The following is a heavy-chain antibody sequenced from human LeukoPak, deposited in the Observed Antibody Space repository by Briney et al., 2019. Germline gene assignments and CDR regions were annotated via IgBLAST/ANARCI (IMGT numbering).Heavy chain of an antibody. D-gene: IGHD2-15*01. V-gene: IGHV2-5*02. CDR3: AHSLGYCSGGSCYVLFDY. Sequence: SGPTLVKPTQTLTLTCTFSGFSLSTSGVGVGWIRQPPGKALEWLALIYWDDDKRYSPSLKSRLTITKDTSKNQVVLTMTNMDPVDTATYYCAHSLGYCSGGSCYVLFDYWGQGTLVTVFS. CDR1: GFSLSTSGVG. J-gene: IGHJ4*02. CDR2: IYWDDDK.